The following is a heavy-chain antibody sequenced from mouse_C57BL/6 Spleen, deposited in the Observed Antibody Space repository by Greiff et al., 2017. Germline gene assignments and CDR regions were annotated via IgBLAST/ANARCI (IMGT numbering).Heavy chain of an antibody. CDR2: IRNKANGYTT. V-gene: IGHV7-3*01. CDR3: ARSNYYGSSYTFAY. CDR1: GFTFTDYY. D-gene: IGHD1-1*01. Sequence: EVKLVESGGGLVQPGGSLSLSCAASGFTFTDYYMSWVRQPPGKALEWLGFIRNKANGYTTEYSASVKGRFTISRDNSQSSLYLQMNALRAEDSATYYCARSNYYGSSYTFAYWGQGTLVTVSA. J-gene: IGHJ3*01.